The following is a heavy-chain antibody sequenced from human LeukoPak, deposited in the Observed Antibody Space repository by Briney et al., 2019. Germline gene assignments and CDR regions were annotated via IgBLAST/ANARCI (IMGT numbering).Heavy chain of an antibody. D-gene: IGHD6-6*01. J-gene: IGHJ5*02. Sequence: PSETLSLTCAVYGGSFSGYYWSWIRQPPGKGLEGIGEINHSGSTNYNPSLKSPVTISVDTSKNQFSLKLSSVTAADTAVYYCARGGQLAATTTSWFDPWGQGTLDTVSS. V-gene: IGHV4-34*01. CDR2: INHSGST. CDR1: GGSFSGYY. CDR3: ARGGQLAATTTSWFDP.